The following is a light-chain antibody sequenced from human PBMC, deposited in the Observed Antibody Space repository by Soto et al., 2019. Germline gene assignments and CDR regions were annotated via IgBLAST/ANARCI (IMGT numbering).Light chain of an antibody. Sequence: QSVLTQPASVSGSPGQSITISCTGTSSDLGGYYYVSWYQHHPGKAPKLMIYQVSNRPSGVSNRFSGSKSGNTASLTISGLQAEDEADYYCTSYTSSSTFYVFGTGPKLTVL. CDR1: SSDLGGYYY. J-gene: IGLJ1*01. CDR2: QVS. V-gene: IGLV2-14*01. CDR3: TSYTSSSTFYV.